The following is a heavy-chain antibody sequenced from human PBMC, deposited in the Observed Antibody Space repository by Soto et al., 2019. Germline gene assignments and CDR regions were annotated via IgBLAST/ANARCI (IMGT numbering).Heavy chain of an antibody. Sequence: EVQLVESGGGLVQPGGSLRLSCSASGFTFSSYSMHWVRQAPGKGLVWVSHINNDGSSTIYADSVRGRFTISRDNAKNTLYLEMNGLRAEDTAVYFCARDARYYYMAVWGKGTTVTVSS. V-gene: IGHV3-74*01. CDR3: ARDARYYYMAV. J-gene: IGHJ6*03. CDR2: INNDGSST. D-gene: IGHD6-6*01. CDR1: GFTFSSYS.